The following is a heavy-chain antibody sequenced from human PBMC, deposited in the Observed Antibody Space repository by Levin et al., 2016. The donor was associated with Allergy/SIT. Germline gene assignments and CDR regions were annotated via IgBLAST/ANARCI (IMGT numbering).Heavy chain of an antibody. CDR3: AKDAGYSSSWYSRVIQRKGTQPYRYNWFDP. V-gene: IGHV3-23*01. J-gene: IGHJ5*02. Sequence: GGSLRLSCAASGFTFSSYAMSWVRQAPGKGLEWVSAISGSGGSTYYADSVKGRFTISRDNSKNTLYLQMNSLRAEDTAVYYYAKDAGYSSSWYSRVIQRKGTQPYRYNWFDPWGQGTLVTVSS. CDR1: GFTFSSYA. D-gene: IGHD6-13*01. CDR2: ISGSGGST.